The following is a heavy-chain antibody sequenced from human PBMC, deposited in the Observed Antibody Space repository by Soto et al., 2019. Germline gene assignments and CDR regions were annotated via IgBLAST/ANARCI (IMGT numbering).Heavy chain of an antibody. Sequence: GGSLRLSCAASGFTFSSHSMNWVRQAPGKGLEWVSSISSSSSYIYYADSVKGRFTISRDNAKNSLYLQMNSLRAEDTAVYYCARGGQRGYSYGLFDYWGQGTLVTVSS. CDR3: ARGGQRGYSYGLFDY. CDR2: ISSSSSYI. J-gene: IGHJ4*02. CDR1: GFTFSSHS. V-gene: IGHV3-21*01. D-gene: IGHD5-18*01.